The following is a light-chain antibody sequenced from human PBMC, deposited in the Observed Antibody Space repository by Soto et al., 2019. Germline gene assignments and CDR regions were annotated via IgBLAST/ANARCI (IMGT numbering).Light chain of an antibody. CDR3: QQYDSTPPT. J-gene: IGKJ1*01. CDR2: GAS. CDR1: QSVNSNY. Sequence: EIVLTQSPGTLSLSPGERATLSCRASQSVNSNYLAWYQRKPGQAPRLLIYGASNRATDIPYRFSASGSGTDFTLTLTRLEAADFAVYSCQQYDSTPPTFGQGTKVEVK. V-gene: IGKV3-20*01.